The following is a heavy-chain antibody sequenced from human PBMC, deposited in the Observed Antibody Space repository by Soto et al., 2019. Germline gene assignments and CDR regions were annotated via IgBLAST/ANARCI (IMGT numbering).Heavy chain of an antibody. Sequence: ASVKVSCKVSGYTLTELSMHWVRQAPGKGLEWMGGFDPEDGETIYAQKFQGRVTMTEDTSTDTAYMELSSLRSEDTAVYYCATGIQLWLPYYYYYGMDVWGQGTTVTVSS. CDR3: ATGIQLWLPYYYYYGMDV. CDR2: FDPEDGET. J-gene: IGHJ6*02. V-gene: IGHV1-24*01. D-gene: IGHD5-18*01. CDR1: GYTLTELS.